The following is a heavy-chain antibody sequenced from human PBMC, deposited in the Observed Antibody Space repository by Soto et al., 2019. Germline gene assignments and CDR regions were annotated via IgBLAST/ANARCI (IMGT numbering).Heavy chain of an antibody. D-gene: IGHD1-26*01. J-gene: IGHJ3*02. V-gene: IGHV1-69*13. CDR3: ARELLIVGATLGAFDI. CDR1: GGTFSSYA. CDR2: IIPIFGTA. Sequence: SLKVSCKASGGTFSSYAISWVRQAPGQGLEWMGGIIPIFGTANYAQKFQGRVTITADESTSTAYMELSSLRSEDTAVYYCARELLIVGATLGAFDIWGQGTMVTVSS.